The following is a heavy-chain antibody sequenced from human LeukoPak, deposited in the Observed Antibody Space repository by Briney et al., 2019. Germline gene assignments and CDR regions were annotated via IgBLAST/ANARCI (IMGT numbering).Heavy chain of an antibody. V-gene: IGHV3-23*01. D-gene: IGHD2-2*01. CDR3: ARKGCSSISCLHYYYMDV. J-gene: IGHJ6*03. CDR2: ITGSAGTT. CDR1: GFTFSSYA. Sequence: GGSLRLSCAASGFTFSSYAMSWVRQAPGKGLEWVSAITGSAGTTNYADSVKGRFTISRDNSKNTLYLQMNSLRAEDTAVYYCARKGCSSISCLHYYYMDVWGKGTTVTVSS.